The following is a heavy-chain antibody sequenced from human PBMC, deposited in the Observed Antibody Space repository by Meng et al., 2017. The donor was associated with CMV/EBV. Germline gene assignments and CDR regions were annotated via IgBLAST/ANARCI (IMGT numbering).Heavy chain of an antibody. J-gene: IGHJ6*02. CDR3: ARDMRGWGLLGGLNV. CDR1: GFNVGGFY. D-gene: IGHD1-26*01. CDR2: IYSGGGT. Sequence: GGSLRLSCAASGFNVGGFYIIWVRQAPGKGLEWVSIIYSGGGTYYTDSVRGRFTIPRDNSRNVVYLQMNSLRVEDTALYYCARDMRGWGLLGGLNVWGQGTTVTVSS. V-gene: IGHV3-53*01.